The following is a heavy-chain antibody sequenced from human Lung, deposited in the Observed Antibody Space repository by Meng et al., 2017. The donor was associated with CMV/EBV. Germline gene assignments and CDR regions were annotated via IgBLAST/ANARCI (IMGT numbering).Heavy chain of an antibody. D-gene: IGHD5-12*01. CDR1: GFPFSDAW. CDR3: MTDSVVATSKGV. V-gene: IGHV3-15*01. Sequence: GGSXRLXCAASGFPFSDAWMSWVRQAPGKGLEWVGRVKSKSDGGTTDYAAPVKGRFTISRDDSKNTVHLHMNSLKTEDTAVYSCMTDSVVATSKGVWGQGXLVTVSS. CDR2: VKSKSDGGTT. J-gene: IGHJ4*02.